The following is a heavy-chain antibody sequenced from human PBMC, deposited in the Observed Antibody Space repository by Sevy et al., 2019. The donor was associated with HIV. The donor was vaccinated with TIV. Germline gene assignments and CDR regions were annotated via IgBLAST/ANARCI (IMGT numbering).Heavy chain of an antibody. CDR3: AVVPDSVSGDGRCDI. D-gene: IGHD1-26*01. J-gene: IGHJ3*02. Sequence: ASVKVSCKASGYTFTSYGISLVRQAAGQGLEWMGWISAYNGNTNYAQKLQGRVTMTTDTSTSTAYLELRSLRSDDPAVYDGAVVPDSVSGDGRCDIWGQGTMVTVSS. CDR1: GYTFTSYG. CDR2: ISAYNGNT. V-gene: IGHV1-18*01.